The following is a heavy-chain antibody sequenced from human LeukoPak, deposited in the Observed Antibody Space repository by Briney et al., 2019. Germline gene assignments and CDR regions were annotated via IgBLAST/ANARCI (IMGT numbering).Heavy chain of an antibody. CDR3: ARGGYCSSTSCYGEYNWFDP. V-gene: IGHV3-11*01. CDR2: ISSSGSTI. J-gene: IGHJ5*02. D-gene: IGHD2-2*01. CDR1: GFTFSDYY. Sequence: TGGSLRLSCAASGFTFSDYYMSWIRQAPGKGLEWVSYISSSGSTIYYADSVKGRFTISRDNAKNSLYLQMNSLRAEDTAVYYCARGGYCSSTSCYGEYNWFDPRGQGTLVTVSS.